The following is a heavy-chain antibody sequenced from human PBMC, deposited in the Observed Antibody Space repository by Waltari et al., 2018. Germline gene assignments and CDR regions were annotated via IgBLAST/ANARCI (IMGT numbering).Heavy chain of an antibody. J-gene: IGHJ4*02. CDR1: GYTFTGYY. V-gene: IGHV1-2*06. Sequence: QVQLVQSGAEVKKPGASVKVSCKASGYTFTGYYMHWVRQAPGQGLEWMGRINPSSGGTNYAQKFQGRVTMTRDTSISTAYMELSRLRSDDTAVYYCARDSNGRQDFDYWGQGTLVTVSS. D-gene: IGHD2-15*01. CDR3: ARDSNGRQDFDY. CDR2: INPSSGGT.